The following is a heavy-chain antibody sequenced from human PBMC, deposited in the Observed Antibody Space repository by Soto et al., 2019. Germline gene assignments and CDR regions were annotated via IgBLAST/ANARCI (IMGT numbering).Heavy chain of an antibody. V-gene: IGHV1-18*01. CDR1: GYTFTSYG. CDR2: ISAYNGNT. CDR3: ASELAVALTNY. Sequence: QVQLVQSGAEVKKPGASVKVSCKASGYTFTSYGISWVRQAPGQGLEWMGWISAYNGNTKNAQKLQGRVTMTTDTTTSTAYKELRSLRSEDPAGYYCASELAVALTNYWGQGTLVTVSS. J-gene: IGHJ4*02. D-gene: IGHD6-19*01.